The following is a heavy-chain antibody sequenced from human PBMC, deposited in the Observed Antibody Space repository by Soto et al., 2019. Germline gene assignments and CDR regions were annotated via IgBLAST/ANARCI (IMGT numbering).Heavy chain of an antibody. CDR2: IIPIFGTA. CDR3: AGGCRAARRVTYYYYGMDV. D-gene: IGHD6-6*01. V-gene: IGHV1-69*13. J-gene: IGHJ6*02. CDR1: GGTFSSYA. Sequence: SVKVSCKASGGTFSSYAISWVRQAPGQGLEWMGGIIPIFGTANYAQKFQGRVTITADESTSTAYMELSSLRSEDTAVYYCAGGCRAARRVTYYYYGMDVWGQGTTVTVSS.